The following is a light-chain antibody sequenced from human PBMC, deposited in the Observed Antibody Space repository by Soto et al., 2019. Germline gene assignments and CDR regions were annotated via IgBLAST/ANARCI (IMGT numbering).Light chain of an antibody. Sequence: QSALTQPASVSGYPGQSITISCTGTSSDVGGYNYVSWYQQHPGKAPKLMIYDVSTRPSGVSNRFSGSKSGNTASLTISGLQAEDGADYYCSSYTSSSTLVVFGGGTKVTVL. CDR3: SSYTSSSTLVV. V-gene: IGLV2-14*01. CDR2: DVS. CDR1: SSDVGGYNY. J-gene: IGLJ2*01.